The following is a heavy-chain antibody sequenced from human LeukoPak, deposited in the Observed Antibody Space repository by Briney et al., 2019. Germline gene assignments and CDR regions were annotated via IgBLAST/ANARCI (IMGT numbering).Heavy chain of an antibody. V-gene: IGHV4-59*01. CDR1: GGSISTYY. CDR3: ARRAYCGDDCFPFDY. Sequence: SETLSLTCTVTGGSISTYYWSWIRQPPGKGLEWMGYISYSGNTNYSPSLKSRVTISIDTSNNQVSLNLSSVTAADTAVYYCARRAYCGDDCFPFDYWGQGTLVTVSS. CDR2: ISYSGNT. J-gene: IGHJ4*02. D-gene: IGHD2-21*02.